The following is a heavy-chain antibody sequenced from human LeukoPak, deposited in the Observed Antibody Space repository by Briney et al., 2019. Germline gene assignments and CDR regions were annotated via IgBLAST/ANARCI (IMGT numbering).Heavy chain of an antibody. CDR2: IYYSGST. CDR3: ARDGLAGIAAAGTAGDFDY. Sequence: PSETLSLTCTVSGGSISSSSYYWGWIRQPPGKGLEWIGSIYYSGSTYYNPSLKSRVTISVDTSKNQFSLKLSSVTAADTAVYYCARDGLAGIAAAGTAGDFDYWGQGTLVTVSS. CDR1: GGSISSSSYY. V-gene: IGHV4-39*07. J-gene: IGHJ4*02. D-gene: IGHD6-13*01.